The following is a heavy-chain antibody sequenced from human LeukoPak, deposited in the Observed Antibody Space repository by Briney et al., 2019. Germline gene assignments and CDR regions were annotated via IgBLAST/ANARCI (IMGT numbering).Heavy chain of an antibody. Sequence: GGSLRLSCAASGFTFSSYAMTWIRQAPGKGLEWVSSISGSGGSTYYADSVKGRFTISRDNSKNTLYLQMNSLRAEDTAVYYCARATGSYTPGDYWGQGTLVTVSS. CDR3: ARATGSYTPGDY. CDR2: ISGSGGST. J-gene: IGHJ4*02. V-gene: IGHV3-23*01. CDR1: GFTFSSYA. D-gene: IGHD1-26*01.